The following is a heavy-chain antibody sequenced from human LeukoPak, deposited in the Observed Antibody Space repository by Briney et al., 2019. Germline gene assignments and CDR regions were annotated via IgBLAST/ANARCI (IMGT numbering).Heavy chain of an antibody. CDR3: ARERVGAKYYGMDV. V-gene: IGHV1-8*01. J-gene: IGHJ6*02. CDR1: GYTFTSYD. Sequence: ASVKVSCKASGYTFTSYDINWVRQATGQGLEWMGWTNPNSGNTGYAQKFQGRVTMTRNTSISTAYMELSSLRSEDTAVYYCARERVGAKYYGMDVWGQGTTVTVSS. CDR2: TNPNSGNT. D-gene: IGHD1-26*01.